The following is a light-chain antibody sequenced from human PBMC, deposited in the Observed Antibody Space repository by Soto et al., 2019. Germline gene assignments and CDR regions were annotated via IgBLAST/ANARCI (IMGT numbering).Light chain of an antibody. V-gene: IGKV3-15*01. CDR2: SAS. CDR1: QSVSTN. Sequence: EVVMTQSPATLSVSPGERATLSCRASQSVSTNLVWYQQKPGQAPRLLIYSASTRATGIPARFSGTGSGTEFPLPIRRLQFEDFAVYYCQQYHPLTPPFRGGTRVEIK. J-gene: IGKJ4*01. CDR3: QQYHPLTPP.